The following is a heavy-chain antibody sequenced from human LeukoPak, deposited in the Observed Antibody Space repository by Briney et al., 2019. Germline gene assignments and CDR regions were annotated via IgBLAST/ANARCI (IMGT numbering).Heavy chain of an antibody. Sequence: GGSLTLSCAASGFTFSDYWMHWVRQAPGKGLVWVSRISSDGSNTAYADSVKGRFTTSRDNAKNTMDLQMNSLRAEDTAVYYCASVVVGSPSWGQGTLVTVSS. V-gene: IGHV3-74*01. CDR1: GFTFSDYW. J-gene: IGHJ5*02. CDR2: ISSDGSNT. CDR3: ASVVVGSPS. D-gene: IGHD2-15*01.